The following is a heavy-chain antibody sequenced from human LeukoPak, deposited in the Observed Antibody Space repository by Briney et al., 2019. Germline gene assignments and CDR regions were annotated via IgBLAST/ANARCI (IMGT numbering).Heavy chain of an antibody. D-gene: IGHD4-23*01. J-gene: IGHJ3*02. CDR1: GGSISSYY. CDR2: IYYSGST. CDR3: ARTYYDGNSRAFDI. V-gene: IGHV4-59*01. Sequence: KTSETLSLTCTVSGGSISSYYWSWIRQPPGKGLEWIGYIYYSGSTNYNPSLKSRVTISVDTSKNQFSLRLSSVTAADTAVYYCARTYYDGNSRAFDIWGQGTMVTVSS.